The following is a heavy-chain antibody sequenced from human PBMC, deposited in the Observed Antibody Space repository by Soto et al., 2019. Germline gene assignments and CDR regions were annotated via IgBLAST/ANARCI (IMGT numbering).Heavy chain of an antibody. Sequence: EVQLLESGGGLVQPGGSLRLSCAASGFTFSSYAMSWVRQAPGKGLEWVSAISGSGGSTYYADSVKGRFTISRDNSKNTLYLQMNSLRAEDTAVYYCAKDPAMTYCYDSSGYSYYFDYWGQGTLVTVSS. CDR3: AKDPAMTYCYDSSGYSYYFDY. J-gene: IGHJ4*02. V-gene: IGHV3-23*01. CDR1: GFTFSSYA. CDR2: ISGSGGST. D-gene: IGHD3-22*01.